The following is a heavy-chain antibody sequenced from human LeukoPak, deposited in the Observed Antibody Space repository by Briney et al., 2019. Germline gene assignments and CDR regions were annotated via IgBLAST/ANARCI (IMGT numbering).Heavy chain of an antibody. D-gene: IGHD4-17*01. J-gene: IGHJ3*02. CDR3: ARDGAGHGDYVYAFDI. CDR2: ISSSSSTI. Sequence: PGGSLRLSCAASGFTFSSYSMNWVRQAPGKGLEWVSYISSSSSTIYYADSVKGRFTISRDNAKNSLYLQMNSLRAEDTAVYYCARDGAGHGDYVYAFDIWGQGTMVTVSS. V-gene: IGHV3-48*01. CDR1: GFTFSSYS.